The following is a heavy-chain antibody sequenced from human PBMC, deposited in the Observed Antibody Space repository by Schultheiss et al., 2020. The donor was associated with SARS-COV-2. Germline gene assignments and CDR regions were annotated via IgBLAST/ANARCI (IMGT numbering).Heavy chain of an antibody. V-gene: IGHV4-39*07. CDR2: IYYSGST. CDR3: ARDRYYDFWSGYYSDYYYGMDV. CDR1: GGSISSSSYY. J-gene: IGHJ6*02. Sequence: GSLRLSCTVSGGSISSSSYYWGWIRQPPGKGLEWIGSIYYSGSTYYNPSLKSRVTISVDTSMNQFSLKLSSVTAADTAVYYCARDRYYDFWSGYYSDYYYGMDVWGQGTTVTVSS. D-gene: IGHD3-3*01.